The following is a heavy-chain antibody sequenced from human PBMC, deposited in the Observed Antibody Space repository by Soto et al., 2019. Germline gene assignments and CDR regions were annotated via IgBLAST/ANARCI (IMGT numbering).Heavy chain of an antibody. CDR1: GFTFSSYG. Sequence: GGSLRLSCAASGFTFSSYGMSWVRQAPGKGLEWVSVSGGGSGGSTYYADSVKGRFTISRDSSKKTLYLQMNSLRAEDTAVYYCAKELWFGDLWGDYWGQGTLVTVSS. CDR2: SGGGSGGST. CDR3: AKELWFGDLWGDY. J-gene: IGHJ4*02. D-gene: IGHD3-10*01. V-gene: IGHV3-23*01.